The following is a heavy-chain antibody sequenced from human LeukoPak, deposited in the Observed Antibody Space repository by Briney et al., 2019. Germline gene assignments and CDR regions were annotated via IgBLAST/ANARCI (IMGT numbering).Heavy chain of an antibody. CDR2: ISSSGSTI. CDR1: GFTFSSYE. D-gene: IGHD3-22*01. V-gene: IGHV3-48*03. J-gene: IGHJ4*02. Sequence: PGGSLRLSCAASGFTFSSYEMNWVRQAPGKGLEWVSYISSSGSTIYYADSVKGRFTISRDNAKNSLYLQMNSLRAEDTAVYYCARDYYYGSSGYSAWYWGQGTLVTVSS. CDR3: ARDYYYGSSGYSAWY.